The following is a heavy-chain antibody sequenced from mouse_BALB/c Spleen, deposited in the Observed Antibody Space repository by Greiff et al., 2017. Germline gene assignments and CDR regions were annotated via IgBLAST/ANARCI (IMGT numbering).Heavy chain of an antibody. CDR2: IWSGGST. CDR3: ARNQGDYRYDNWFAY. CDR1: GFSLTSYG. V-gene: IGHV2-4-1*01. Sequence: VKLVESGPGLVQPSQSLSITCTVSGFSLTSYGVHWVRQSPGKGLEWLGVIWSGGSTDYNAAFISRLSISKDNSKSQVFFKMNSLQADDTAIYYCARNQGDYRYDNWFAYWGQGTLVTVSA. D-gene: IGHD2-14*01. J-gene: IGHJ3*01.